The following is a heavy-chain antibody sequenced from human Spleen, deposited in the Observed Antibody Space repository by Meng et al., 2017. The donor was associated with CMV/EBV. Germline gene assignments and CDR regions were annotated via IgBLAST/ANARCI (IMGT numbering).Heavy chain of an antibody. CDR1: GFTFSSYG. J-gene: IGHJ3*02. Sequence: GESLKISCAASGFTFSSYGMHWVRQAPGKGLEWVAFIRFDGSNKYYADSVKGRFTISRDNSKNTLYLQMTSLTVEDTALYFCATSRRISAFDIWGQGTMVTVSS. CDR3: ATSRRISAFDI. V-gene: IGHV3-30*02. D-gene: IGHD2/OR15-2a*01. CDR2: IRFDGSNK.